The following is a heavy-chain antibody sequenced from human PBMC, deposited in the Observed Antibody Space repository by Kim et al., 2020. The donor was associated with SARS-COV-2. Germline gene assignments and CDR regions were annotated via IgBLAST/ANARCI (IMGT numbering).Heavy chain of an antibody. CDR3: ARRGGYYDFWNPRWYFDL. CDR1: GGSFSGYY. J-gene: IGHJ2*01. D-gene: IGHD3-3*01. V-gene: IGHV4-34*01. CDR2: INHSGST. Sequence: SETLSLTCAVYGGSFSGYYWSWIRQPPGKGLEWIGEINHSGSTNYNPSLKSRVTISVDTSKNQFSLKLSSVTAADTAVYYCARRGGYYDFWNPRWYFDLWGRGTLVTVSS.